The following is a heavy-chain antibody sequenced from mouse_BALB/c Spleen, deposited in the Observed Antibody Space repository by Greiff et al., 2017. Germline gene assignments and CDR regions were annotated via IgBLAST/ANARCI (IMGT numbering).Heavy chain of an antibody. CDR1: GFTFSDYY. CDR3: ARDHYYGSSYGFAY. D-gene: IGHD1-1*01. V-gene: IGHV5-4*02. Sequence: EVKVVESGGGLVKPGGSLKLSCAASGFTFSDYYMYWVRQTPEKRLEWVATISDGGSYTYYPDSVKGRFTISRDNAKNNLYLQMSSLKSEDTAMYYCARDHYYGSSYGFAYWGQGTLVTVSA. CDR2: ISDGGSYT. J-gene: IGHJ3*01.